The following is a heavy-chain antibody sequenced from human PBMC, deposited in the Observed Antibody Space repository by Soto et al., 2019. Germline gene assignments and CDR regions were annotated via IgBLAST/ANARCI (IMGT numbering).Heavy chain of an antibody. CDR2: IIPIFGTA. Sequence: SVKVSCKASGGTFSSYAISWVRQAPGQGLERMGGIIPIFGTANYAQKFQGRVTITADESTSTAYMELSSLRSEDTAVYYCARAPTYSSSWLYYYYYGMDVWGQGTTVTVSS. V-gene: IGHV1-69*13. D-gene: IGHD6-13*01. CDR3: ARAPTYSSSWLYYYYYGMDV. CDR1: GGTFSSYA. J-gene: IGHJ6*02.